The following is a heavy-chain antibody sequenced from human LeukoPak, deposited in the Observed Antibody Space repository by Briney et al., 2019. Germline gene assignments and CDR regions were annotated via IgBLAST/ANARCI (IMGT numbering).Heavy chain of an antibody. D-gene: IGHD4-23*01. CDR1: GFTFSSYE. CDR3: ATFSYAGNAGGSAGS. CDR2: ISSSGSTI. V-gene: IGHV3-48*03. J-gene: IGHJ5*02. Sequence: PGGSLRLSCAASGFTFSSYEMNRVRQAPGKGLEWVSYISSSGSTIYYADSVKGRFSISRDNSKNTVYLQMNSLRAEDTAVYYCATFSYAGNAGGSAGSWGQGTLVTVSS.